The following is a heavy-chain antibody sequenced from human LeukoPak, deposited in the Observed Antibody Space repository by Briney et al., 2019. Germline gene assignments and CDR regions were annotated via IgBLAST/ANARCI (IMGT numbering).Heavy chain of an antibody. CDR1: GYTFTSYC. CDR3: ASSTVTTAALDY. CDR2: INPSGGST. D-gene: IGHD4-11*01. V-gene: IGHV1-46*01. J-gene: IGHJ4*02. Sequence: ASVKVSCKASGYTFTSYCMHWVRQAPGQGLEWMGIINPSGGSTSYAQKFQGRVTMTRDTSTSTVYMELSSLRSEDTAVYYCASSTVTTAALDYWGQGTLVTVSS.